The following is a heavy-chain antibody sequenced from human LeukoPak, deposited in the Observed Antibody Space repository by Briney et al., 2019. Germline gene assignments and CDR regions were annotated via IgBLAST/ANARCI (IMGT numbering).Heavy chain of an antibody. Sequence: GASVKVSCKTTGYTFIIHGISWVRQAPGQGLEWMGWISPYNGNTNYAQNLQGRVTMTTDTSTSTAYMELRSLRSDDTAVYYCARSPAEIVVVPAAFDYWGQGTLVTVSS. D-gene: IGHD2-2*01. J-gene: IGHJ4*02. V-gene: IGHV1-18*01. CDR1: GYTFIIHG. CDR2: ISPYNGNT. CDR3: ARSPAEIVVVPAAFDY.